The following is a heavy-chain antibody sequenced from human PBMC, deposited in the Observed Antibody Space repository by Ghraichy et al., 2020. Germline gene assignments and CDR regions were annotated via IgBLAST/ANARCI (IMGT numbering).Heavy chain of an antibody. CDR1: GFTFSSYG. J-gene: IGHJ6*02. CDR2: IWYDGSNK. CDR3: AREWELPEAYYYYYYGMDV. V-gene: IGHV3-33*01. Sequence: GSLRLSCAASGFTFSSYGMHWVRQAPGKGLEWVAVIWYDGSNKYYADSVKGRFTISRDNSKNTLYLQMNSLRAEDTAVYYCAREWELPEAYYYYYYGMDVWGQGTTVTVSS. D-gene: IGHD1-26*01.